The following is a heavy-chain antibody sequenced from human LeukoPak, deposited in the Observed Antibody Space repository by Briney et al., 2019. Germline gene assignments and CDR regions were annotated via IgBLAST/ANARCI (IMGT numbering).Heavy chain of an antibody. J-gene: IGHJ4*02. V-gene: IGHV4-39*07. CDR1: GGSISSSSYY. Sequence: SETLSLTCTVSGGSISSSSYYWGWIRQPPGKGLEWIGSIYYSGSTYYNPSLKSRVTISVDTSKNQFSLKLSSVTAADTAVYYCARWRTTGYYFDYWGQGTLVTVSS. CDR2: IYYSGST. CDR3: ARWRTTGYYFDY. D-gene: IGHD1-1*01.